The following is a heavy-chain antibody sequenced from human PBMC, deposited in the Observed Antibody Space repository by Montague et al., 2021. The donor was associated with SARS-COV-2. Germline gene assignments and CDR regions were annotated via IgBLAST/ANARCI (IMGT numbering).Heavy chain of an antibody. CDR3: ARSQDCSTTSCHFDY. D-gene: IGHD2-2*01. CDR1: GYSISSGYY. J-gene: IGHJ4*02. Sequence: SETLSLTCTVSGYSISSGYYWGWIRQPPGKGLEWIGSIYHSGSTYYNPSLKSRVTISVDTSRNQFSLKLISVTAADTAVYYCARSQDCSTTSCHFDYWGQGTLVTVSS. V-gene: IGHV4-38-2*02. CDR2: IYHSGST.